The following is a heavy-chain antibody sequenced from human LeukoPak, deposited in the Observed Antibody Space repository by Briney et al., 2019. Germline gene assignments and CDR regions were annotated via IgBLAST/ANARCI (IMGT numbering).Heavy chain of an antibody. CDR1: GVSNSRSSYY. J-gene: IGHJ6*03. V-gene: IGHV4-39*01. CDR2: IYYSGRT. D-gene: IGHD3-16*01. Sequence: AETVSLTCTVSGVSNSRSSYYWAWVRQPPGKGLEWIGSIYYSGRTYYNPSLKSRVTISVDTSKNQFSLKLSSVTAADTAVYYCARRFRGGYYMDVWGKGTTVTVSS. CDR3: ARRFRGGYYMDV.